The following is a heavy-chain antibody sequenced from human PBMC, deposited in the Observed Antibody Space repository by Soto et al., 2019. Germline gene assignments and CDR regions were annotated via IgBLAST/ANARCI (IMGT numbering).Heavy chain of an antibody. CDR2: ISWNSGRI. CDR3: AKHIRSSSWYSFDY. J-gene: IGHJ4*02. Sequence: EVQLVESGGGLVQPGRSLRLSCAASGFTFDDYAMHWVRQAPGKGLEWVSGISWNSGRIGYADSVKGRFTISRDNAKNSLYLQLKSLRAEDTALYYCAKHIRSSSWYSFDYWGQGTLVTVSS. D-gene: IGHD6-13*01. V-gene: IGHV3-9*01. CDR1: GFTFDDYA.